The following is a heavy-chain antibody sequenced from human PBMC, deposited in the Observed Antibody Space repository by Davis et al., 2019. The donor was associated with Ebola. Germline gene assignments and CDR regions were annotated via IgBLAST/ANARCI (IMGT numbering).Heavy chain of an antibody. CDR2: ISWNSGSI. V-gene: IGHV3-9*01. CDR1: GFTFDDYA. D-gene: IGHD6-19*01. CDR3: ARDQGSQGNFHY. Sequence: GESLKISCAASGFTFDDYAMHWVRQAPGKGLEWVSGISWNSGSIGYADSVKGRFTISRDNAKNSLYLQMDSLRAEDTALYYCARDQGSQGNFHYWGQGTLVTVSS. J-gene: IGHJ4*02.